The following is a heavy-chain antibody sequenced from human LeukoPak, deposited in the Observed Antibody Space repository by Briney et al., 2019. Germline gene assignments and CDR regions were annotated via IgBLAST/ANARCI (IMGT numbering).Heavy chain of an antibody. D-gene: IGHD6-19*01. CDR3: AKYISGYAPNFDY. Sequence: GESLRLSCAASGFTFSGYAMTWVRQAPGKGLEWVGVISDRGGIPHDAEYVKGRFTISRDNSNKTLYLQMNSLRAEDTAVYYCAKYISGYAPNFDYWGQGTLVTVSS. CDR1: GFTFSGYA. J-gene: IGHJ4*02. V-gene: IGHV3-23*01. CDR2: ISDRGGIP.